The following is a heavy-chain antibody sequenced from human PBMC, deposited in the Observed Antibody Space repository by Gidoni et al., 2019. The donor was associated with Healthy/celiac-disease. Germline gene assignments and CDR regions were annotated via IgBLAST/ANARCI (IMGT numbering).Heavy chain of an antibody. CDR1: GLNFSRYA. Sequence: EVQLLESGGGLVQPGGSLRLSCAASGLNFSRYAMSWVRQAPGKGLEWVSAISGSGGSTYYADSVKGRFTISRDNSKNTLYLQMNSLRAEDTAVYYCAKEVVLDDFWSGYYYYYYGMDVWGQGTTVTVSS. CDR2: ISGSGGST. J-gene: IGHJ6*02. D-gene: IGHD3-3*01. V-gene: IGHV3-23*01. CDR3: AKEVVLDDFWSGYYYYYYGMDV.